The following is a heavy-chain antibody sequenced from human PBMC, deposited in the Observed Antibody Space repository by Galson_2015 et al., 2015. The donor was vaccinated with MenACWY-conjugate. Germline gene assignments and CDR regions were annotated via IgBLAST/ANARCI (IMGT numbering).Heavy chain of an antibody. CDR1: GLSLSTSSLG. V-gene: IGHV2-26*01. CDR3: ARGNSNGGYHYYFDY. D-gene: IGHD6-25*01. Sequence: PALVKPTQTLTLTCTVSGLSLSTSSLGVSWIRQPPGKALEWLAPLFLNDDDSYRKSLKTSLTISKGTYKNTVVLIMTDMDPVDTATYYCARGNSNGGYHYYFDYWGQGTQVTVSS. J-gene: IGHJ4*02. CDR2: LFLNDDD.